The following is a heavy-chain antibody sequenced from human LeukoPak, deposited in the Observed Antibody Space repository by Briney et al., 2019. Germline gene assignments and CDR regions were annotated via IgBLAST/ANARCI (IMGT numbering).Heavy chain of an antibody. CDR2: INPSGCST. D-gene: IGHD4-23*01. CDR1: GYTFTSYY. CDR3: ARASGGYGGMEDY. J-gene: IGHJ4*02. Sequence: GASVKVSCKASGYTFTSYYMHWVRQAPGQGLDWMGIINPSGCSTSYAQKFQGRVTITRETYTSTVHMEPSSLRSEDTAVYYCARASGGYGGMEDYWGQGTLATVSS. V-gene: IGHV1-46*01.